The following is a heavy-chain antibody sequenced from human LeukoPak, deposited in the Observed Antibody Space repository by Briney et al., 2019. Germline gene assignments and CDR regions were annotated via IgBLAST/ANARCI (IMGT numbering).Heavy chain of an antibody. D-gene: IGHD3-3*01. V-gene: IGHV3-23*01. CDR2: ISGSSGHT. CDR3: AKVGFSEMEWLLYSDH. Sequence: GGSLRLSCAASGLTFSSYAMSWVRQAPGKGLGWVSAISGSSGHTYYADSVKGRFTISRDNSKNTLYLQMNSLRAEDTAVYYCAKVGFSEMEWLLYSDHWGQGTLVTVSS. J-gene: IGHJ4*02. CDR1: GLTFSSYA.